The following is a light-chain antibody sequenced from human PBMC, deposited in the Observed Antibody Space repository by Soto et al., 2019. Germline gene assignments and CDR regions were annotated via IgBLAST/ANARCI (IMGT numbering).Light chain of an antibody. CDR3: QQRSNWPPAIT. CDR2: DAS. Sequence: EIVLTQSPATLSLSPGERATLSCRASQSVGSYLAWYQQKSGQAPRLLIYDASTRAAGIPARFSGSGSGTDFSLTITSLEPEDFAVYYCQQRSNWPPAITFGQGTRLEIK. J-gene: IGKJ5*01. V-gene: IGKV3-11*01. CDR1: QSVGSY.